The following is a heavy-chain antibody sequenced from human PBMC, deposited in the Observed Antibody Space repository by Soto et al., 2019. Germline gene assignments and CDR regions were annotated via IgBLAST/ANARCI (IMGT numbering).Heavy chain of an antibody. CDR2: IWYDGSNK. Sequence: QVQLVESGGGVVQPGRSLRLSCAASGFTFSSYGMHWVRQAPGKGLEWVAVIWYDGSNKYYADSVKGRFTISRDNSKNTLYMQMDGLRAEDTAVYYCVRVPDDYGDYIDYWGQGALVTVSS. CDR1: GFTFSSYG. D-gene: IGHD4-17*01. V-gene: IGHV3-33*01. CDR3: VRVPDDYGDYIDY. J-gene: IGHJ4*02.